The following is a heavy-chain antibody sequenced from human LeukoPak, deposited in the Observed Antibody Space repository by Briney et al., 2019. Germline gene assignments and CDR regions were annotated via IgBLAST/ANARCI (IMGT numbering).Heavy chain of an antibody. D-gene: IGHD1-14*01. CDR1: GFTFSSYW. CDR2: IWYDGSNK. CDR3: ARASEINYYFDY. Sequence: GGSLRLSCAASGFTFSSYWMSWVRQAPGKGLEWVAVIWYDGSNKHYADSVKGRFTISRDNSKKTLFLQMNSLRAEDTAVYYCARASEINYYFDYWGQGTLVTVSS. V-gene: IGHV3-33*08. J-gene: IGHJ4*02.